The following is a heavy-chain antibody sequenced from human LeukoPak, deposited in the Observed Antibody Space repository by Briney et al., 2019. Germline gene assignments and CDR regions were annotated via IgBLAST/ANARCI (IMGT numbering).Heavy chain of an antibody. CDR1: GFTFSSYS. CDR2: ISGSSSSTI. Sequence: PGGSLRLSCAASGFTFSSYSMNWVRQAPGKGLEWVSYISGSSSSTIYYADSVKGRFTISRDNAKNSLYLQMNSLRAEDTAVYYCARDESKGAVAVFDYWGQGTLVTVSS. J-gene: IGHJ4*02. D-gene: IGHD6-19*01. CDR3: ARDESKGAVAVFDY. V-gene: IGHV3-48*01.